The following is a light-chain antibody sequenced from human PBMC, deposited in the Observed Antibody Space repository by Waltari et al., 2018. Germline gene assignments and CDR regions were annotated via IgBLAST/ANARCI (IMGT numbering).Light chain of an antibody. CDR2: TNN. V-gene: IGLV1-40*01. J-gene: IGLJ2*01. CDR3: QSYDNSLSGVV. Sequence: QSVLTQPPPVSGAPGQRVTISCTGNSSNIGAGYDVHWYQQLPETAPKLLIYTNNHRPSGVPDRFSGSKSGTSASLAITGLQAEDEAHYHCQSYDNSLSGVVFGGGTKLTVL. CDR1: SSNIGAGYD.